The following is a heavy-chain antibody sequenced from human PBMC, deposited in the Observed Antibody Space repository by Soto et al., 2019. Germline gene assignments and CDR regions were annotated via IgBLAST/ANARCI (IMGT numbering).Heavy chain of an antibody. CDR3: ARMPYTGSNPPFDY. Sequence: QVQLQESGPGLVKPSETLSLTCTVSGGSLSPYYWSWIRQSPGMGLKMIGYVYYTGSPIYNPSLESRVTISVDTSNNQFSLKLTSVTPADTAVYYCARMPYTGSNPPFDYWGRGILVTVSS. V-gene: IGHV4-59*01. CDR1: GGSLSPYY. CDR2: VYYTGSP. D-gene: IGHD1-26*01. J-gene: IGHJ4*02.